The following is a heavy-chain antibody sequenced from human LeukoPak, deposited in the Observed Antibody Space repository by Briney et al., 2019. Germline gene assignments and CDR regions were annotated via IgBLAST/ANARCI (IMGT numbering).Heavy chain of an antibody. Sequence: GGSLRLSCAASGFTFSNFAMHWVRQAPGKGLEWVAVISDDGSNKYYADSVKGRFTISRDNSKSTLSLQMNSLRAEDTAIYYCATYRQVLLPFESWGQGTLVTVSS. J-gene: IGHJ4*02. V-gene: IGHV3-30*04. D-gene: IGHD2-8*02. CDR1: GFTFSNFA. CDR3: ATYRQVLLPFES. CDR2: ISDDGSNK.